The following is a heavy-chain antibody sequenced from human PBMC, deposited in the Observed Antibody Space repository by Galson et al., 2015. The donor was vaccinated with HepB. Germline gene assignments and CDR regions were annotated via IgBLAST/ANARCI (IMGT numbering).Heavy chain of an antibody. CDR2: IKSKTDGGTT. CDR3: TTVPSGWAPVEYFQH. Sequence: LRLSCAASGFTFSNAWMSWVRQAPGKGLEWVGRIKSKTDGGTTDYAAPVKGRFTISRDDSKNTLYLQMNSLKTEDTAVYYCTTVPSGWAPVEYFQHWGQGTLVTVSS. CDR1: GFTFSNAW. D-gene: IGHD3-22*01. V-gene: IGHV3-15*01. J-gene: IGHJ1*01.